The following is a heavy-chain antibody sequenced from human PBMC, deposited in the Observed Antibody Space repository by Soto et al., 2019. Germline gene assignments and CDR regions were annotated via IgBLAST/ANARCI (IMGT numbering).Heavy chain of an antibody. J-gene: IGHJ6*03. Sequence: ASVKVSCKASGYTFTSYDINWVRQATGQGLEWMGWMNPNSGNTGYAQKFQGRVTMTRNTSISTAYMELSSLRSEDTAVYYCAREYYDILKGYYSGYYYYMDVWGKGTTVTVSS. CDR1: GYTFTSYD. CDR3: AREYYDILKGYYSGYYYYMDV. D-gene: IGHD3-9*01. CDR2: MNPNSGNT. V-gene: IGHV1-8*01.